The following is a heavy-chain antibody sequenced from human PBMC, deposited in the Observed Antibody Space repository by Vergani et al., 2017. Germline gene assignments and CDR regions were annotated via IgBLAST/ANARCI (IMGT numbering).Heavy chain of an antibody. V-gene: IGHV4-61*02. D-gene: IGHD3-22*01. CDR1: GGSISSGSYY. J-gene: IGHJ4*02. CDR3: ARVPYYYDSSGPGYFDY. CDR2: IYTSGST. Sequence: QVQLQESGPGLVKPSQTLSLTCTVSGGSISSGSYYWSWIRQPAGKGLEWIGRIYTSGSTNYNPSLKSRVTISVDTAKNQFSLKLSSVTAADTAVYYCARVPYYYDSSGPGYFDYWGQGTLVTVSS.